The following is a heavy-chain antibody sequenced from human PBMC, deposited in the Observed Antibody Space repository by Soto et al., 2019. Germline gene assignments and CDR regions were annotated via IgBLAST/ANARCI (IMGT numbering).Heavy chain of an antibody. CDR2: ISGSGDST. CDR1: GFTFSSYA. Sequence: PGGSLRLSCAASGFTFSSYAMNWVRQAPGKGLEWVSVISGSGDSTYYADSVKGRFTISRDNSKNTLYLQMNSLGTEDTAVYYCARRGPGTYFDYWGQGTLVTVSS. J-gene: IGHJ4*02. D-gene: IGHD6-13*01. V-gene: IGHV3-23*01. CDR3: ARRGPGTYFDY.